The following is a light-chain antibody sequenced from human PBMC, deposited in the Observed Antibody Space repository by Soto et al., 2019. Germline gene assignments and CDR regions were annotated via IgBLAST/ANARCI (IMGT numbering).Light chain of an antibody. Sequence: EIVMTHSPATLSVSPGERSTLSCRASQSVNSNLAWYQQKPGQAPRLLIYGASTRATGIPARFSGSGSGTEFTLPISSLKYECLAVYYCQKYGSSPRTFGQGTK. V-gene: IGKV3-15*01. CDR3: QKYGSSPRT. CDR2: GAS. CDR1: QSVNSN. J-gene: IGKJ1*01.